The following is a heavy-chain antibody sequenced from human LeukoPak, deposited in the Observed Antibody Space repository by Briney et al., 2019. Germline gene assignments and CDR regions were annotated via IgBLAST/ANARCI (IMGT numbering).Heavy chain of an antibody. CDR3: ARVGIGYCSSTSCYNFDY. CDR1: GYTFTSYG. Sequence: ASVKVSCKASGYTFTSYGISWVRQAPGQGLEWMGWISAYNGNTNYAQKLQGRVTMTTDTSTSTAYMELRSLRSDDTAVYYCARVGIGYCSSTSCYNFDYWGQGTLVTVSS. D-gene: IGHD2-2*01. V-gene: IGHV1-18*01. J-gene: IGHJ4*02. CDR2: ISAYNGNT.